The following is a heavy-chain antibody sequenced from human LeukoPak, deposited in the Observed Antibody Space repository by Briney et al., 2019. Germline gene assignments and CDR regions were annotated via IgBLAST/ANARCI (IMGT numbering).Heavy chain of an antibody. CDR3: AVGYDSSGYYPAHFDY. Sequence: PSETLSLTCTVSGGSISSYYWSWIRQPPGKGLEWIGYIYYSGSTNYNPSHKSRVTISVDTSKNQFSLKLSSVTAADTAVYYCAVGYDSSGYYPAHFDYWGQGTLVTVSS. CDR2: IYYSGST. J-gene: IGHJ4*02. V-gene: IGHV4-59*01. CDR1: GGSISSYY. D-gene: IGHD3-22*01.